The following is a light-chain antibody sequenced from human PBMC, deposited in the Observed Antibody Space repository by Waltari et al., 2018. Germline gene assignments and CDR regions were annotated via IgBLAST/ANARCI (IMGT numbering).Light chain of an antibody. CDR3: NSRDSSDNHLV. J-gene: IGLJ2*01. Sequence: SSELTQDPAVSVALGQTVRITCQGYSLRSYYASWYQQKPGQAPVVVIYGKNNRPSGIPDRFSGSSSGNTASLTITGAQAEDEADYYCNSRDSSDNHLVFGGGTKLTVL. CDR1: SLRSYY. V-gene: IGLV3-19*01. CDR2: GKN.